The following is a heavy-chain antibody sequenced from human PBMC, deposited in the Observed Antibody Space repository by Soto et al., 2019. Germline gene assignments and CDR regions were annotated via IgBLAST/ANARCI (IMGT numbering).Heavy chain of an antibody. CDR1: GYPFTAYY. CDR3: ARSIANDYSNRQDY. J-gene: IGHJ4*02. D-gene: IGHD4-4*01. Sequence: QLQLVQAGAEVTKPGASVKVSCKASGYPFTAYYIHWVRQAPGQGLEWMGWINPSTGGTKYAQKFQDRVTMTRDTSTSTAYMELGRLRSDDTAVFYCARSIANDYSNRQDYWGQGTLVTVSS. V-gene: IGHV1-2*02. CDR2: INPSTGGT.